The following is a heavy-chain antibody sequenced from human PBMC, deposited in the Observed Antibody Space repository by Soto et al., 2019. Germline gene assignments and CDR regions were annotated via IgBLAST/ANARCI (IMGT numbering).Heavy chain of an antibody. CDR2: ISGSGGST. V-gene: IGHV3-23*01. CDR1: GFTFSSYA. CDR3: AKATSASSSWYKENEYFQH. D-gene: IGHD6-13*01. Sequence: EVQLLESGGGLVQPGGSLRLSCAASGFTFSSYAMSWVRQAPGKGLEWVSAISGSGGSTYYADSVKGRFTISRDNSKNTLYLQMNSLRAEDTAVYYCAKATSASSSWYKENEYFQHWGQGTLVTVSS. J-gene: IGHJ1*01.